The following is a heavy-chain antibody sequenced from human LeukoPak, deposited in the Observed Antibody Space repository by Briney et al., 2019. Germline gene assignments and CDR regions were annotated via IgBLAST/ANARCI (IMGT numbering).Heavy chain of an antibody. Sequence: ASVKVSCKASGGTFSSYAISWVRQAPGQGLEWMGRIIPIFGTANYAQKFQGRVTITTDESTSTAYMELSSLRSEDTAVYYCARERYCSGTSCYAFDYWGQGTLVTVSS. CDR1: GGTFSSYA. V-gene: IGHV1-69*05. D-gene: IGHD2-2*01. CDR2: IIPIFGTA. CDR3: ARERYCSGTSCYAFDY. J-gene: IGHJ4*02.